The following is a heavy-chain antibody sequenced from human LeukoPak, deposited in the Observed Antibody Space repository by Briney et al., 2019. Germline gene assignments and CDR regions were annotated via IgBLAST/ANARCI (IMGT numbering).Heavy chain of an antibody. CDR2: ISGSGGGT. CDR3: AKDSSSWPYYFDY. CDR1: GFTFSTYS. V-gene: IGHV3-23*01. Sequence: AGGSLRLSCAASGFTFSTYSMNWVRQAPGKGLEWVSAISGSGGGTYYADSVKGRFTISRDNSKNTLYLQMNSLRAEDTAVYSCAKDSSSWPYYFDYWGQGTLVTVSS. D-gene: IGHD6-13*01. J-gene: IGHJ4*02.